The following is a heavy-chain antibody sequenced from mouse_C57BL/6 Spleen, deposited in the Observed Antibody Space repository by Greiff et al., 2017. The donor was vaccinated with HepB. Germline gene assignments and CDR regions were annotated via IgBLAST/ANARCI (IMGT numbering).Heavy chain of an antibody. J-gene: IGHJ4*01. CDR3: VRHAGSGAMDY. V-gene: IGHV10-1*01. CDR1: GFSFNTYA. D-gene: IGHD3-1*01. CDR2: IRSKSNNYAT. Sequence: EVHLVESGGGLVQPKGSLKLSCAASGFSFNTYAMNWVRQAPGKGLEWVARIRSKSNNYATYYADSVKDRFTISRDDSESMLYLQMNNLKTEDTAMYYCVRHAGSGAMDYWGQGTSVTVSS.